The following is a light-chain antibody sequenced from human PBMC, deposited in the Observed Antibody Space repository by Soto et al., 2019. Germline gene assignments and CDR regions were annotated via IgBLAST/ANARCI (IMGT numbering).Light chain of an antibody. CDR3: AAWDDSLNGPV. CDR1: SSNIGSNT. CDR2: SNN. Sequence: QSALTQPPSASGTPGQRVTISCSGSSSNIGSNTVNWYQQLPGTAPKLLIYSNNQRPSGVPDRFSGYKSGTSASLAISGLKSEDEADYYCAAWDDSLNGPVFGGGTKVTVL. J-gene: IGLJ2*01. V-gene: IGLV1-44*01.